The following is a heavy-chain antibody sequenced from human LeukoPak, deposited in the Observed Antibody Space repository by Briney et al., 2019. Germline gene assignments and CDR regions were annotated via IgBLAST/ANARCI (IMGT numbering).Heavy chain of an antibody. D-gene: IGHD2-21*02. Sequence: QPGRSLRLSCAASGFIFNNYGMHWVRPAPGKGLEGVAVISYDGSNKNYADSVKGRFTISRDSSKNTVYLQMNSLRVEDTAVYYCAKDWAPYCGGDCYFNYWGQGTLVTVSS. V-gene: IGHV3-30*18. CDR3: AKDWAPYCGGDCYFNY. CDR2: ISYDGSNK. CDR1: GFIFNNYG. J-gene: IGHJ4*02.